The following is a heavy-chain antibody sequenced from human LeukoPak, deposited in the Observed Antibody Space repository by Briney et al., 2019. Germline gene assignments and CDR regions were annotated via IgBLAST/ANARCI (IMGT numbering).Heavy chain of an antibody. J-gene: IGHJ4*02. CDR2: INSDGSST. Sequence: PGGSLRLSCAVYGFTFSNYWMHWVRHAPGKGLVWVSFINSDGSSTTYADAVKGRFTISRDNAKSTLYLQMYSLRAEDTAVYYCTGGSDWNVDYWGQGTLVTVSS. CDR3: TGGSDWNVDY. D-gene: IGHD6-19*01. V-gene: IGHV3-74*01. CDR1: GFTFSNYW.